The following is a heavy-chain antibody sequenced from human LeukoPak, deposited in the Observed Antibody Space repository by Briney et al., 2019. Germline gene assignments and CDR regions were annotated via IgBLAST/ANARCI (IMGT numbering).Heavy chain of an antibody. CDR2: MNPNSGNT. J-gene: IGHJ4*02. CDR3: ARGQYSSSGTDY. D-gene: IGHD6-13*01. V-gene: IGHV1-8*01. CDR1: GYTFTSYD. Sequence: ASVKVSCKASGYTFTSYDINWVRQATGQGLEWMGWMNPNSGNTGYAQKFRGRVTMTRNTSISTAYMELSSLRSEDTAVYYCARGQYSSSGTDYWGQGTLVTVSS.